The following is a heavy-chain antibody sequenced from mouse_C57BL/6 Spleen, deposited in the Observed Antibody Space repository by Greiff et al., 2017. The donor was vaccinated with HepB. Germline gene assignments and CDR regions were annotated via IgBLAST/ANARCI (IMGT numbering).Heavy chain of an antibody. CDR1: GYTFTSYW. CDR3: ARPHDYDGAMDY. J-gene: IGHJ4*01. CDR2: IYPSDSET. D-gene: IGHD2-4*01. Sequence: QVQLQQPGAELVRPGSSVKLSCKASGYTFTSYWMDWVKQRPGQGLEWIGNIYPSDSETHYNQKFKDKATLTVDKSSSTAYMQLSSLTSEDSAVYYCARPHDYDGAMDYWGQGTSVTVSS. V-gene: IGHV1-61*01.